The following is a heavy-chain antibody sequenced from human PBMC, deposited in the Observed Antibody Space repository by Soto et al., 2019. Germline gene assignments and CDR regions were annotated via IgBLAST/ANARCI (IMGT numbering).Heavy chain of an antibody. Sequence: EVQLVESGGGLVQPGGSLRLSCATSGFTFSDHIMDWVRQAPGKGVEWVGRVRTKARSYTTDYAASVKGRFTISRDDSKSSLYLQMNSLRTEDTAVYYCTKDCGWCHGSWGQGILVTVSS. CDR2: VRTKARSYTT. J-gene: IGHJ5*02. CDR3: TKDCGWCHGS. V-gene: IGHV3-72*01. D-gene: IGHD6-19*01. CDR1: GFTFSDHI.